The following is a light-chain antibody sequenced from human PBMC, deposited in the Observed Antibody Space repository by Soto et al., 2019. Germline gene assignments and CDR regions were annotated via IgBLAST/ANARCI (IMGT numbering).Light chain of an antibody. V-gene: IGLV1-47*01. CDR2: RNN. CDR1: SSNIGSNY. Sequence: QAVVTQPPSASGTPGHRVTISCSGSSSNIGSNYVYWYQQLPGTAPKLLIYRNNQRPSGVPDRFSGSKSGTSASLAISGLRSEDESDYYCAAWDDSLSGSWVFGGGTKVTVL. CDR3: AAWDDSLSGSWV. J-gene: IGLJ3*02.